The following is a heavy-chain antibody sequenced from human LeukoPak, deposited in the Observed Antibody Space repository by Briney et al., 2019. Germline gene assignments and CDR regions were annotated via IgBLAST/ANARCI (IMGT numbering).Heavy chain of an antibody. CDR2: INHSGTT. V-gene: IGHV4-59*01. Sequence: PSETLSLTCTVSGGSISTFHWSWIRQPPGKGLEWIGYINHSGTTNYSPSLKSRVTISVDTSKNQLSLKLDSVTAADTAVYYCTRGGNSDYDYRPFLWGQGALVTVSS. J-gene: IGHJ4*02. CDR1: GGSISTFH. D-gene: IGHD5-12*01. CDR3: TRGGNSDYDYRPFL.